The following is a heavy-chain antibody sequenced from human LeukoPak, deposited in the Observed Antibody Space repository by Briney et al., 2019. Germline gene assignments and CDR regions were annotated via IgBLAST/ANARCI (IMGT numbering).Heavy chain of an antibody. CDR2: ISSSSSYI. V-gene: IGHV3-21*01. CDR3: ARERLVVVGDSYYYYGMDV. CDR1: GFTFSNYK. Sequence: GGSLRLSCSASGFTFSNYKMNWVRQAPGKGLEWVSSISSSSSYIYYADSVKGRFTISRDNAKSSLFLQMNSLRAEDTAVYYCARERLVVVGDSYYYYGMDVWGQGTTVTVSS. D-gene: IGHD2-2*01. J-gene: IGHJ6*02.